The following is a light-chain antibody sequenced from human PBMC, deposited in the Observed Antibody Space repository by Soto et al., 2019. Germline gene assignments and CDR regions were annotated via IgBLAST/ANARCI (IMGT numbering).Light chain of an antibody. Sequence: AIPVTQSPSSLSASVGDRVTITCRASQDIRGALAWYQQKPGKAPKLLIYDVSTFESGVPSRFSGSGSGTEFTLTISSLQTEDFGTYYCQQFNSYPTAFGHGTRLEIK. J-gene: IGKJ5*01. CDR1: QDIRGA. V-gene: IGKV1-13*02. CDR2: DVS. CDR3: QQFNSYPTA.